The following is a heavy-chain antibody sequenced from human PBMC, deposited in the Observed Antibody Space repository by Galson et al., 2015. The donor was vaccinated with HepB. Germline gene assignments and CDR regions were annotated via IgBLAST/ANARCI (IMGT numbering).Heavy chain of an antibody. J-gene: IGHJ3*02. CDR2: ISSSGSTI. CDR1: GFTFSDYY. CDR3: ARDLARDREWLRVDAFDI. Sequence: SLRLSCAASGFTFSDYYMSWIRQAPGKGLEWVSYISSSGSTIYYADSVKGRFTISRDNAKNSLYLQMNSLRAEDTAVYYCARDLARDREWLRVDAFDIWGQGTMVTVSS. D-gene: IGHD5-12*01. V-gene: IGHV3-11*01.